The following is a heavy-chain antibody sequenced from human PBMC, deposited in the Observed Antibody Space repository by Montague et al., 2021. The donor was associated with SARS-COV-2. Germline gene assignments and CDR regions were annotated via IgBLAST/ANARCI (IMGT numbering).Heavy chain of an antibody. CDR1: GFSLSTSGMC. J-gene: IGHJ5*02. V-gene: IGHV4-30-2*01. CDR3: ARGYDYVWGSYRYLHWFDP. D-gene: IGHD3-16*02. Sequence: VKPIQNLTLTCTFSGFSLSTSGMCVSWIRQPPGKGLEWNGEINHSGSTNYNPSLKSRVTISVDTSKNQFSLKLSSVTAADTAVYYCARGYDYVWGSYRYLHWFDPWGQGTLVTVSS. CDR2: INHSGST.